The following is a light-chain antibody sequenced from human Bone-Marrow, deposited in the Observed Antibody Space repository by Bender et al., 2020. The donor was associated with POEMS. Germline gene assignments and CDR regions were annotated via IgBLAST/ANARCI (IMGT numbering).Light chain of an antibody. Sequence: QSALTQPPSVSASPGQSITISCSATSSDISDYDYVSWYQQHPGKAPNLILYEGSKRPSGVSKRFSGSKSGNTASLTISGLQAEDEADYYCCSYAGSRTWVFGGGTKLTVL. CDR3: CSYAGSRTWV. CDR2: EGS. CDR1: SSDISDYDY. J-gene: IGLJ3*02. V-gene: IGLV2-23*01.